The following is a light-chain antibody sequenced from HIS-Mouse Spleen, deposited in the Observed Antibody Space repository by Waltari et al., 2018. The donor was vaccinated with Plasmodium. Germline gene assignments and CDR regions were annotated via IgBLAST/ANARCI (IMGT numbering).Light chain of an antibody. Sequence: IVMTQSPATLSVSPGERATLSCRASQSVSSNLAWYQPKPGQAPRLLIYGASTRATGIPARFRGSGSGTEFTLTISSLQSEDFAVYYCQQYNNWSFTFGPGTKVDIK. CDR1: QSVSSN. CDR3: QQYNNWSFT. J-gene: IGKJ3*01. V-gene: IGKV3-15*01. CDR2: GAS.